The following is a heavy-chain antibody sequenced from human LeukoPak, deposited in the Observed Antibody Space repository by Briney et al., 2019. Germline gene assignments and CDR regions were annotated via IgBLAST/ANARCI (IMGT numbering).Heavy chain of an antibody. CDR1: GYSISSGYY. CDR3: ARGADGYNPFDY. CDR2: IYHSGST. J-gene: IGHJ4*02. Sequence: SETLSLTCTVSGYSISSGYYWGWIRQPPGKGLEWIGSIYHSGSTYYNPSLKSRVTISVDTSKNQFSLKLSSVTAADTAVYYCARGADGYNPFDYWGQGTLVTVSS. D-gene: IGHD5-24*01. V-gene: IGHV4-38-2*02.